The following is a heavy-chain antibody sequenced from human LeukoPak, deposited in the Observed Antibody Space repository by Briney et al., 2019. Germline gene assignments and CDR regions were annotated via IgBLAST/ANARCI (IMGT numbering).Heavy chain of an antibody. J-gene: IGHJ5*02. D-gene: IGHD6-13*01. CDR3: ARDRSSSYTRDWFDP. Sequence: SETLSLTCTVSGGSISGYYWSWIRQPAGKGLEWIGRIYNSESTNYNPSLKSRVTMSIDTSKNQFSLKLNSVTAADTAVYYCARDRSSSYTRDWFDPWGQGVLVTVSS. CDR2: IYNSEST. V-gene: IGHV4-4*07. CDR1: GGSISGYY.